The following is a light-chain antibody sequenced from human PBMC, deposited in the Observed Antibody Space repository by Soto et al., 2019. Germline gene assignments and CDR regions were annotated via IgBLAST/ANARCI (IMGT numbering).Light chain of an antibody. Sequence: EIVMTQSPATLSVSPGERATLSCRASQSVSSNLAWDQQKPGQAPRLLIYAASIRAAGIPARFSGSGSGTDFTLTISSLQSEDFAVYYCQHSNDWPTLPTFGGGTKVEIK. CDR1: QSVSSN. V-gene: IGKV3-15*01. CDR3: QHSNDWPTLPT. CDR2: AAS. J-gene: IGKJ4*01.